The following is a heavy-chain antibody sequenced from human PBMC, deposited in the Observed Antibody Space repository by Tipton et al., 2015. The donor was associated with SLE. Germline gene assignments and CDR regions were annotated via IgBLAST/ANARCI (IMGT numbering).Heavy chain of an antibody. CDR2: ISYSGNT. J-gene: IGHJ6*02. D-gene: IGHD2-15*01. CDR3: ARHSETSGYYYYGMDV. V-gene: IGHV4-39*07. CDR1: GGSITNTYY. Sequence: TLSLTCSVSGGSITNTYYWGWIRQPPGKGLEWIGTISYSGNTYYNPSLKSRVTISVDASNNQFSLKLTSVTAADTAVYYCARHSETSGYYYYGMDVWGQGTTVTVSS.